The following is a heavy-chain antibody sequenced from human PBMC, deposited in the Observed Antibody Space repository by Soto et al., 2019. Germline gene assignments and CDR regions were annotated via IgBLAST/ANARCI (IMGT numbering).Heavy chain of an antibody. CDR2: ISAYNGNT. CDR1: GYTFTSYG. V-gene: IGHV1-18*01. J-gene: IGHJ5*02. D-gene: IGHD3-10*01. CDR3: ARGQDYYGFAWFDP. Sequence: ASVKVSCKASGYTFTSYGSSWVRQAPGQGLEWMGWISAYNGNTNYAQKLQGRVTMTTDTSTNTAYMELRSLRSDDTAAYYCARGQDYYGFAWFDPWGQGTLVTVSS.